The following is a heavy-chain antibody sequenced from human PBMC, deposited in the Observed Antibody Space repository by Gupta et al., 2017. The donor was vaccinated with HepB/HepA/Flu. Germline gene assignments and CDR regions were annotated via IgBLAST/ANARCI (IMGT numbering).Heavy chain of an antibody. CDR2: ST. D-gene: IGHD1-1*01. CDR3: AGRAEESPRTTVYNWLDP. Sequence: STNYNPSLESRVIISLDKSKNQFSLKLTSVTASDTAVYYCAGRAEESPRTTVYNWLDPWGQGTLVTVSS. J-gene: IGHJ5*02. V-gene: IGHV4-59*08.